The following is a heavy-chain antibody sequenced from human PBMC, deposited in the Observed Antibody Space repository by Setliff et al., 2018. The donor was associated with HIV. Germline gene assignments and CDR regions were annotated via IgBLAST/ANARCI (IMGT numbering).Heavy chain of an antibody. Sequence: ASVKVSCKASGGTFSSHAISWVRQAPGQGLEWMGGIIPIFGTANYAQKFQGRVTITTDESTSTAYMELSSLRSEDTAVYYCARGYCSGGSCYGTYYYYGMDVWGQGTTVTVSS. CDR2: IIPIFGTA. J-gene: IGHJ6*02. D-gene: IGHD2-15*01. V-gene: IGHV1-69*05. CDR3: ARGYCSGGSCYGTYYYYGMDV. CDR1: GGTFSSHA.